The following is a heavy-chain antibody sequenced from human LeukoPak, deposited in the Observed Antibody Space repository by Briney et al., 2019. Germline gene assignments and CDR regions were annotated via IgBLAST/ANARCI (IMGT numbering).Heavy chain of an antibody. Sequence: SETLSLTCTVSGGSISSYYWSWIRQPPGKGLEWIGYIYYSGSTNYNPSLKSRVTMSVDTSKNQFSLKLSSVTAADTAVYYCARVTAAPYYYYYMDVWGKGTTVTVSS. CDR1: GGSISSYY. J-gene: IGHJ6*03. V-gene: IGHV4-59*12. D-gene: IGHD2-2*01. CDR2: IYYSGST. CDR3: ARVTAAPYYYYYMDV.